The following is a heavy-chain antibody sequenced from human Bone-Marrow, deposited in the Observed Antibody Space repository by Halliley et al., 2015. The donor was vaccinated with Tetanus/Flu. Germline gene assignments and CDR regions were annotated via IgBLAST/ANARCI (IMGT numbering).Heavy chain of an antibody. Sequence: TLSTCSVSGDSISSPSYYWTWIRQHPGKGLEWIGYIYYSGITLYNPSLKSRVTMSLDTSKSQFSLNLTSVTAADTAVYYCAREVWQQLISDRYFDLWGRGTLVTVSS. CDR3: AREVWQQLISDRYFDL. V-gene: IGHV4-31*03. CDR1: GDSISSPSYY. CDR2: IYYSGIT. J-gene: IGHJ5*02. D-gene: IGHD6-13*01.